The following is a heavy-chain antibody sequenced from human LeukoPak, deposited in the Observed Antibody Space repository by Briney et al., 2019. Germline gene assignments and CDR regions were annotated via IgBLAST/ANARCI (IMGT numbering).Heavy chain of an antibody. V-gene: IGHV3-13*01. CDR2: IGSARDT. Sequence: PGGSLRLSCAASGFTFSSYDMHWVRQATGKSLEWVSTIGSARDTYYPGSVKGRFTISRENAKNSLYLQMNSLRAGDTAVYYCARGSGSGYSYDDTFDIWGQGTMVTVSS. CDR1: GFTFSSYD. CDR3: ARGSGSGYSYDDTFDI. J-gene: IGHJ3*02. D-gene: IGHD3-22*01.